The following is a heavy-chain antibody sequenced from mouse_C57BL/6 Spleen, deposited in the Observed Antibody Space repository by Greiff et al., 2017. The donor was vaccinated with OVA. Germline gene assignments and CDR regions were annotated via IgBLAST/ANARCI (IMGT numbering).Heavy chain of an antibody. D-gene: IGHD1-3*01. V-gene: IGHV1-76*01. J-gene: IGHJ4*01. CDR2: IYPGSGNT. CDR1: GYTFTDYY. Sequence: VQLQQSGAELVRPGASVKLSCKASGYTFTDYYINWVKQRPGQGLEWIARIYPGSGNTYYNEKFKGKATLTAEKSSSTAYMQLSSLTSEDSAVYFCARSLNDAMDYWGQGTSVTVSS. CDR3: ARSLNDAMDY.